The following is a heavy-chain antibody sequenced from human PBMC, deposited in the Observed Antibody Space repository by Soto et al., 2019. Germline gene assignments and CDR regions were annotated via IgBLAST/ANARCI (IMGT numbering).Heavy chain of an antibody. Sequence: GGSLRLSCAASGFTFSSYAMSWVRQAPGKGLEWVSAISGSGGSTYYADSVKGRFTISRDNSKNTLYLQMNSLRAEDTAVYYCAKERDGDSSSWYPEYFQHWGQGTLVTVSS. J-gene: IGHJ1*01. CDR3: AKERDGDSSSWYPEYFQH. CDR2: ISGSGGST. CDR1: GFTFSSYA. V-gene: IGHV3-23*01. D-gene: IGHD6-13*01.